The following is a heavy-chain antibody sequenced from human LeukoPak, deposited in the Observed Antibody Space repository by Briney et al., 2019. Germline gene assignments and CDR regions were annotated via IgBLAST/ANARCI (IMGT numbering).Heavy chain of an antibody. D-gene: IGHD2-21*01. CDR1: GFTLSSYA. CDR3: AKAPVTTCRGAYCYPFDY. V-gene: IGHV3-23*01. CDR2: ISDSGNT. J-gene: IGHJ4*02. Sequence: GGALRLYCAASGFTLSSYAMSWVRQAPGQGLDWVSAISDSGNTYHADPVKGRFTISRDSSKNTLFLQMNRLRPEDAAVYYCAKAPVTTCRGAYCYPFDYWGQGTLVTSPQ.